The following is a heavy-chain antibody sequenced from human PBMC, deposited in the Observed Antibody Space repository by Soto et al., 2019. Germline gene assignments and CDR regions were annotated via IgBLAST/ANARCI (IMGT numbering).Heavy chain of an antibody. CDR1: GYTFTSYY. V-gene: IGHV1-46*01. D-gene: IGHD2-15*01. J-gene: IGHJ6*02. Sequence: ASVKVSCKASGYTFTSYYINWVRQAPGQGLEWMGVINPSVGRTSYAQKFQGRVTKTRGTHTSTDYMELRSLRFEDTEVYYCARDRLHCSGGRCYSSYYYYGMDVWG. CDR2: INPSVGRT. CDR3: ARDRLHCSGGRCYSSYYYYGMDV.